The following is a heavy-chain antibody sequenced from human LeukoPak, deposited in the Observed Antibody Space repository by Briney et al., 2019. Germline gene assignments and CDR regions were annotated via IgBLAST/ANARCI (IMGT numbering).Heavy chain of an antibody. CDR1: GGSISSYY. CDR3: ARAFKVSVGKLSYYYYGMDV. Sequence: PSETRSLTCTVSGGSISSYYWSWIRQPPGKGLEWIGYIYYSGSTNYNPSLKSRVTISVDTSKNQFSLKLSSVTAADTAVYYCARAFKVSVGKLSYYYYGMDVWGQGTTVTVSS. V-gene: IGHV4-59*01. D-gene: IGHD5/OR15-5a*01. J-gene: IGHJ6*02. CDR2: IYYSGST.